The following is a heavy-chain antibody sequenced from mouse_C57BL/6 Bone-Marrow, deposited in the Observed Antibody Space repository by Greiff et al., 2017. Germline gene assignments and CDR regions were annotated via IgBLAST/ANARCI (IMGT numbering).Heavy chain of an antibody. V-gene: IGHV1-82*01. J-gene: IGHJ2*01. CDR2: IYPGDGDT. Sequence: QVQLQQSGPELVKPGASVKISCKASGYAFSSSWMNWVKQRPGKGLEWIGRIYPGDGDTNYNGTFKGKATLTADKSSSTAYMQLSSLTSEDSAVYFCAREGYGSSPFDYWGQGTTLTVSS. D-gene: IGHD1-1*01. CDR1: GYAFSSSW. CDR3: AREGYGSSPFDY.